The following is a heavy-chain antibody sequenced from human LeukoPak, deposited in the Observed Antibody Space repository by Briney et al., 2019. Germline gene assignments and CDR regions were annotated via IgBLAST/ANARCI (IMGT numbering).Heavy chain of an antibody. D-gene: IGHD1-14*01. V-gene: IGHV3-7*01. J-gene: IGHJ4*02. Sequence: GGSLRLSCAASGFTFSSYAMSWVRQAPGKGLEWVANIKEDGSEKYYVDSVKGRFTISRDNAKNSLYLQMRSLRAEDTAVYYCARDPDPGTADYWGQGTLVTVSS. CDR1: GFTFSSYA. CDR3: ARDPDPGTADY. CDR2: IKEDGSEK.